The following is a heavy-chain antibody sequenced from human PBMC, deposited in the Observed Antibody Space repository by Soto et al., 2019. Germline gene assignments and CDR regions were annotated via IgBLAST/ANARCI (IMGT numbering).Heavy chain of an antibody. CDR2: ISGSGSTI. V-gene: IGHV3-11*01. CDR1: GFTFSDFY. D-gene: IGHD3-16*01. J-gene: IGHJ1*01. Sequence: QVQLVESGGGLVKPGGSLRLSCAASGFTFSDFYMNWIRQAPGRGLEWVSYISGSGSTIYYADSVKGRFTISRDNAKNSLFLQMNSLRAEDTAVYYCARSMFTFGGVIPFWGQGTLVTVSS. CDR3: ARSMFTFGGVIPF.